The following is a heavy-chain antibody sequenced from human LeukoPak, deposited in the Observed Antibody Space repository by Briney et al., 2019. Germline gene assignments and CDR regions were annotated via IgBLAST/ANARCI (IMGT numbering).Heavy chain of an antibody. J-gene: IGHJ6*02. D-gene: IGHD6-13*01. CDR1: GGTFSSYA. Sequence: LVKVSCKASGGTFSSYAISWVRQAPGQGLEWMGGIIPIFGTANYAQKFQGRVTITADESTSTAYMELSSLRSEDTAVYYCARAEFSSSWDNYYYYYYGMDVWGQGTTVTVSS. V-gene: IGHV1-69*13. CDR2: IIPIFGTA. CDR3: ARAEFSSSWDNYYYYYYGMDV.